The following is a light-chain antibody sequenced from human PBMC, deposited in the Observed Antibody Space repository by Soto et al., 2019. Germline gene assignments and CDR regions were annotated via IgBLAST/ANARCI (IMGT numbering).Light chain of an antibody. V-gene: IGKV3-15*01. CDR3: QQYKNWPHT. CDR2: GAS. J-gene: IGKJ1*01. CDR1: QSVSIN. Sequence: IVMTQSPGTLSVSPRERATLSCRASQSVSINLAWYQQRPGQGPRLLIYGASTRATGIPARFSGSGSGTEFTLTISSLQSEDFAVYYCQQYKNWPHTFGQGTKVDIK.